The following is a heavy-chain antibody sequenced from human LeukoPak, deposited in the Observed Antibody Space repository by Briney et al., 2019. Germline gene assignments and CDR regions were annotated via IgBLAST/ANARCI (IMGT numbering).Heavy chain of an antibody. J-gene: IGHJ5*02. V-gene: IGHV3-74*01. CDR3: ARDAYCSGGSCYFSTCLEP. CDR1: GFTFSSYW. D-gene: IGHD2-15*01. Sequence: GGSLRLSCAASGFTFSSYWMHWVRQAPGKGLVWVSRINSDGSSTSYADSVKGRFTISRDNAKNTLYLQMNSLRAEDTAVYDCARDAYCSGGSCYFSTCLEPWGEGTVVSV. CDR2: INSDGSST.